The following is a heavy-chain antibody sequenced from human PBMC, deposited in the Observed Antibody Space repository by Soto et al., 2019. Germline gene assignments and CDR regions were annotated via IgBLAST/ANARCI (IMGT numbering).Heavy chain of an antibody. Sequence: QVQLVQSGAEVKKPGASVKVSCKASGYTFTSYYMHWVRQAPGQGLEWMGIINPSGGSTSYAQKFQGRVTMTRDTSTSTVYMELSSLRSEDTAVYYCARDTLLPHDCTNGVCYTGGDAFDIWGQGTMVTVSS. CDR1: GYTFTSYY. CDR2: INPSGGST. V-gene: IGHV1-46*01. J-gene: IGHJ3*02. CDR3: ARDTLLPHDCTNGVCYTGGDAFDI. D-gene: IGHD2-8*01.